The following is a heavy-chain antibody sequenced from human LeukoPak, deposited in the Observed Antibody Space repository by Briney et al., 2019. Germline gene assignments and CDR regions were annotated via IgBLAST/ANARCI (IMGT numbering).Heavy chain of an antibody. V-gene: IGHV3-48*03. CDR1: GFPFSTYA. Sequence: PGGSLRLSCAASGFPFSTYAMNWVRQAPGKGLEWVSYITNNGSTIYYADSVKGRFTISRDRAENSLYLQMNSLKAEDTAIYYCARDQWLAYYYHGMDVWGQGTTVTVSS. J-gene: IGHJ6*02. CDR2: ITNNGSTI. CDR3: ARDQWLAYYYHGMDV. D-gene: IGHD6-19*01.